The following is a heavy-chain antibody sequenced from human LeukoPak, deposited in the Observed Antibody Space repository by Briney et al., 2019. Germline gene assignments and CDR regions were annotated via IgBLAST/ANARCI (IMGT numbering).Heavy chain of an antibody. J-gene: IGHJ4*02. Sequence: RIRSKPNSYATAYAASVKGRFTVSRDDSKNTAYLQMNSLKTEDTAVYYCTSITMIVVAMGGQGTLVTVSS. CDR2: IRSKPNSYAT. V-gene: IGHV3-73*01. CDR3: TSITMIVVAM. D-gene: IGHD3-22*01.